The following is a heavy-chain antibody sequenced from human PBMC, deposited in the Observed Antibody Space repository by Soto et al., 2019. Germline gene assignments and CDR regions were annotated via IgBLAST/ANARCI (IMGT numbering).Heavy chain of an antibody. CDR3: ARDGGLVRGAGSFDF. CDR1: GGSITSGGYA. Sequence: QLQLQESGSGLVRPSQTLSLTCAVSGGSITSGGYAWSWIRQPPGKGLEWIGYIYDSGITYYNLALKSRVTISLDTSKNQFSLKLSSVTAADTAVYYCARDGGLVRGAGSFDFWGQGTMVSVSS. J-gene: IGHJ3*01. D-gene: IGHD3-10*01. V-gene: IGHV4-30-2*01. CDR2: IYDSGIT.